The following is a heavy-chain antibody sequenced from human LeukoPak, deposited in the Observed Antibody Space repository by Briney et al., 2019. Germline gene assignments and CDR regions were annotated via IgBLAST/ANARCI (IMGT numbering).Heavy chain of an antibody. J-gene: IGHJ4*02. Sequence: ASVKVSCKASGYTFTSYDINWVRQATGQGLEWMGWMDPNSGNTGYAQKFQGRVTITRNTSISTAYMELSSLRSEDTAVYYCARVTFGGVVADFDYWGQGTLVTVSS. CDR3: ARVTFGGVVADFDY. CDR2: MDPNSGNT. CDR1: GYTFTSYD. V-gene: IGHV1-8*03. D-gene: IGHD3-16*02.